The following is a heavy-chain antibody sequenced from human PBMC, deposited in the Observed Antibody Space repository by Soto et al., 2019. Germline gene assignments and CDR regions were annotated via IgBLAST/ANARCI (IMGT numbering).Heavy chain of an antibody. CDR2: INHDGSVT. CDR3: VRASTSIDYFGMDV. Sequence: GGSLRLSCAASGFTFSTYWMHWVRQAPGKGLVWVSHINHDGSVTNYADSVKGRFTISRDNAKNTLYLQMNSLRAEDTAVYYCVRASTSIDYFGMDVWGQGTTVTVSS. CDR1: GFTFSTYW. V-gene: IGHV3-74*01. J-gene: IGHJ6*02.